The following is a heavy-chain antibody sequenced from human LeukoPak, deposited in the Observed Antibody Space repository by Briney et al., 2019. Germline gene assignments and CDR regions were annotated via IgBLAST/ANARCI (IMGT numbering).Heavy chain of an antibody. CDR3: AREGAYYGRNFDY. J-gene: IGHJ4*02. CDR2: ISSSSSTI. V-gene: IGHV3-48*02. CDR1: GFSFSNYS. Sequence: GGSLRLSCAASGFSFSNYSMNWVRQAPGKGLEWVSYISSSSSTIYYADSVKGRFTISRDNAKNSLYLQMNSLRDEDTAVFYCAREGAYYGRNFDYWGQGTLVTVSS. D-gene: IGHD3-22*01.